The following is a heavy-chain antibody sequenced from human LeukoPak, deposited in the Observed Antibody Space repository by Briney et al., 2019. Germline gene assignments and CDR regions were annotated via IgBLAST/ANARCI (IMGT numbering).Heavy chain of an antibody. CDR1: GSTLTKIS. CDR2: LSPRDGET. V-gene: IGHV1-24*01. D-gene: IGHD3-10*01. CDR3: ATGAMVYDY. Sequence: GASEKVSCTVSGSTLTKISIDWVRQAPGKGLEWMGSLSPRDGETSHAQKFQGRFNMTADTSTDTAYMEMSSLDSGDTAVYYCATGAMVYDYWGQGTLVIVSS. J-gene: IGHJ4*02.